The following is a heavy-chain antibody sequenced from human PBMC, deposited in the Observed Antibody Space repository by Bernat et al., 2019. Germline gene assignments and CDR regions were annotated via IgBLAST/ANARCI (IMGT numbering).Heavy chain of an antibody. D-gene: IGHD3-22*01. J-gene: IGHJ4*02. Sequence: EVQLVESGGGLVKPGGSLRLSCAASGFTFSNAWMNWVRQAPGKGLEWVGRIKSKTDGGTTDYAAPVKGRFTISRDDSKNTLYLQMNSLKTDDTAVYYCATFTYYYDSSGYYSAPLDYWGQGTLVTVSS. V-gene: IGHV3-15*07. CDR2: IKSKTDGGTT. CDR1: GFTFSNAW. CDR3: ATFTYYYDSSGYYSAPLDY.